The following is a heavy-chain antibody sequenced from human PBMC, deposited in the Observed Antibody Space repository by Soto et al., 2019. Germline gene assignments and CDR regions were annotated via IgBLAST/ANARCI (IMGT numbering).Heavy chain of an antibody. CDR3: ARHGPRSTLYYYCYFKDV. V-gene: IGHV4-59*08. J-gene: IGHJ6*03. CDR1: GGSISSYY. Sequence: SETLSLTCTVSGGSISSYYWSWIRQPPGKGLEWIGYIYYSGSTNYNPSLKSRVTISVDTSKNQFSLKLSSVTAADTAVYYCARHGPRSTLYYYCYFKDVWGKGTTDIVSS. CDR2: IYYSGST. D-gene: IGHD4-17*01.